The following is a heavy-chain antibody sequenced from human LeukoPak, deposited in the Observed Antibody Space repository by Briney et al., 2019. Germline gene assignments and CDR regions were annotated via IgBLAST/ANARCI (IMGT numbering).Heavy chain of an antibody. Sequence: SSETLSLTCTVSGGSISSYYWSWIRQPPGKGLEWIGYIYYSGSTNYNPSLKSRVTISVDTSKNQFSLKLSSVTAADTAVYYCARRGYYDSSGYYDAFDIWGQGTMVTVSS. CDR1: GGSISSYY. J-gene: IGHJ3*02. CDR2: IYYSGST. CDR3: ARRGYYDSSGYYDAFDI. V-gene: IGHV4-59*01. D-gene: IGHD3-22*01.